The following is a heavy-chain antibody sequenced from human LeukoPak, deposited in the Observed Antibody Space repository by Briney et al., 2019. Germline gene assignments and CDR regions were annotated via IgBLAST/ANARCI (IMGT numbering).Heavy chain of an antibody. CDR3: ARDGLAVAVNSYYYYYMDV. J-gene: IGHJ6*03. Sequence: GGSLRLSCAASGFSLSSHWMTWVRQAPGKGLEWVANINQEGSEKYYIDSVKGRFTISRDKAKSSLYLKMNSLRGDDTAVYYCARDGLAVAVNSYYYYYMDVWGKGTTVTVSS. CDR1: GFSLSSHW. CDR2: INQEGSEK. D-gene: IGHD6-19*01. V-gene: IGHV3-7*01.